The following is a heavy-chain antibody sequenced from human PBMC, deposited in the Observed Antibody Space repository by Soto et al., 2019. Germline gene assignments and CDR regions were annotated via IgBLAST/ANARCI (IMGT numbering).Heavy chain of an antibody. CDR3: ARPYNWNYGSGIDV. CDR1: GGTFSSYA. D-gene: IGHD1-7*01. CDR2: IIPIFGTA. V-gene: IGHV1-69*13. Sequence: SSVKVSCKASGGTFSSYAISWVRQAPGQGLEWMGGIIPIFGTANYAQKFQGRVTITADESTSTAYMELSSLRSADTAVYYCARPYNWNYGSGIDVWRQGTTVTVS. J-gene: IGHJ6*02.